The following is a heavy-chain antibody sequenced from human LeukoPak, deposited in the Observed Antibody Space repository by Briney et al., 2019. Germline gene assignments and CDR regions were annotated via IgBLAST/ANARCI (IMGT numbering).Heavy chain of an antibody. D-gene: IGHD1-26*01. V-gene: IGHV4-34*01. CDR1: SGSFSGYY. J-gene: IGHJ3*02. CDR3: ARGEKWDLHSFDM. Sequence: PSETLSLTCAVYSGSFSGYYWTWIRQPPGKGLEWIGEVNHDGSTNYNPSLTSRVTISVDTSKNQFSLKVISVTAADTAVYYCARGEKWDLHSFDMWGQGTLVTVSS. CDR2: VNHDGST.